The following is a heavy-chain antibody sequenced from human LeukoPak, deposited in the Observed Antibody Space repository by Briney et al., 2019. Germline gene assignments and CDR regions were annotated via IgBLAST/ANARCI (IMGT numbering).Heavy chain of an antibody. Sequence: GGSLRLSCAASGFTFDDYDMSWVRQAPGKGLEWVSGINWNGGSTGYADSVKGRFTISRDNAKNSLYLQMNSLRAEDTAVYYCARPRTEKQLDWFDPWGQGTLVTVSS. J-gene: IGHJ5*02. D-gene: IGHD6-13*01. CDR2: INWNGGST. CDR3: ARPRTEKQLDWFDP. V-gene: IGHV3-20*04. CDR1: GFTFDDYD.